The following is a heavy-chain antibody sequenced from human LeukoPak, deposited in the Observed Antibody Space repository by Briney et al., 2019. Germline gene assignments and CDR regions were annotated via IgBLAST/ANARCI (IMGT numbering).Heavy chain of an antibody. Sequence: SETLSLTCTVPGGSISSYYWSWIRQPAGKGLEWIGRIYTSGSTNYNPSLKSRVTMSVDTSKNQFSLKLSSVTAADTAVYYCARDRYYYGSGGEYYYYYMDVWGKGTTVTISS. CDR1: GGSISSYY. J-gene: IGHJ6*03. D-gene: IGHD3-10*01. V-gene: IGHV4-4*07. CDR3: ARDRYYYGSGGEYYYYYMDV. CDR2: IYTSGST.